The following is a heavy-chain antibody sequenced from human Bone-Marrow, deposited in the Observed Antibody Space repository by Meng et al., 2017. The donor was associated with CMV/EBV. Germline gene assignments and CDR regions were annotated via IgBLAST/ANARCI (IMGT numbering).Heavy chain of an antibody. CDR2: INTHSGGT. CDR3: AKNGRCYSYGLYAMEV. V-gene: IGHV1-2*02. J-gene: IGHJ6*04. D-gene: IGHD3-16*02. CDR1: GYTFTSYY. Sequence: ASVKVSCKASGYTFTSYYMHWVRQDPGQGLEWMGWINTHSGGTKYAQSFQGRVTMTRDTSTSTVSMELSGLRSDDTAVYFCAKNGRCYSYGLYAMEVWGKGTTVTVSS.